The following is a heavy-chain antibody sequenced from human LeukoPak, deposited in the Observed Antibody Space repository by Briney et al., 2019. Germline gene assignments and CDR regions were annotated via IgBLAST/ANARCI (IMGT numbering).Heavy chain of an antibody. CDR1: GYTFTSYG. V-gene: IGHV1-18*01. CDR2: TSAYNGNT. CDR3: ARVRDIVLMVYAYYFDY. Sequence: ASVKVSCEASGYTFTSYGISWVRQAPGQGLEWMGWTSAYNGNTNYAQKLQGRVTMTTDTSTSTAYMELRSLRSDDTAVYYCARVRDIVLMVYAYYFDYWGQGTLVTVSS. D-gene: IGHD2-8*01. J-gene: IGHJ4*02.